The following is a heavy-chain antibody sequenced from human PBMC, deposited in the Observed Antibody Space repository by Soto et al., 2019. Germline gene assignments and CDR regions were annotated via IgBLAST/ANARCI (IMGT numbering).Heavy chain of an antibody. CDR2: ITGSDGRT. Sequence: EVQLLESGGGLVQPGWSLRLSCAASGFTFATYTMSWVRQTPGKGLEWVSAITGSDGRTYYADSVKGRFTISRDNSKNTLYLQMTSLGAEDTAVYYCAKNSAATIRVGFDYWGQGTLVTVSS. J-gene: IGHJ4*02. CDR1: GFTFATYT. D-gene: IGHD5-12*01. V-gene: IGHV3-23*01. CDR3: AKNSAATIRVGFDY.